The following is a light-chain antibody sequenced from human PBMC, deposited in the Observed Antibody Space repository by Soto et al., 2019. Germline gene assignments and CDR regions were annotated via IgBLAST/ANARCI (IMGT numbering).Light chain of an antibody. CDR1: SSDVGGYNY. CDR2: EVS. Sequence: QSALTQPASVSGSPGQSITISCTGTSSDVGGYNYVSWYQQHPGKAPKLMIYEVSNRPSGVSNRFSGSKSGNTASLTISGLPAEDAADYYCSSYTSSSLYVFGTGTKLTVL. CDR3: SSYTSSSLYV. J-gene: IGLJ1*01. V-gene: IGLV2-14*01.